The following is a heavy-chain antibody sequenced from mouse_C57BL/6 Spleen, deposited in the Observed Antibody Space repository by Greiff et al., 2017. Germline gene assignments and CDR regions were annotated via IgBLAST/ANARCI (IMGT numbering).Heavy chain of an antibody. J-gene: IGHJ3*01. CDR2: ISSGGSYT. Sequence: EVKLVESGGDLVKPGGSLKLSCAASGFTFSSYGMSWVRQTPDKRLEWVATISSGGSYTYYPDSVKGRFTISRDNAKNTLYLQMSRLKSEDTAMYYCASNEAWFAYWGQGTLVTVSA. CDR1: GFTFSSYG. V-gene: IGHV5-6*02. CDR3: ASNEAWFAY.